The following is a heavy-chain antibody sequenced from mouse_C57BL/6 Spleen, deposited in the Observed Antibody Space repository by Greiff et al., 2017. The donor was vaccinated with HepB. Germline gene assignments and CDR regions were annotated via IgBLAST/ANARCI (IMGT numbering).Heavy chain of an antibody. CDR2: IYPGNSDT. J-gene: IGHJ4*01. CDR3: TRSIYYDYDAFYYAMDY. V-gene: IGHV1-5*01. Sequence: EVQLQESGTVLARPGASVKMSCKTSGYTFTSYWMHWVKQRPGQGLEWIGAIYPGNSDTSYNQKFKGKAKLTAVTSASTAYMELSSLTNEDSAVYYCTRSIYYDYDAFYYAMDYWGQGTSVTVSS. CDR1: GYTFTSYW. D-gene: IGHD2-4*01.